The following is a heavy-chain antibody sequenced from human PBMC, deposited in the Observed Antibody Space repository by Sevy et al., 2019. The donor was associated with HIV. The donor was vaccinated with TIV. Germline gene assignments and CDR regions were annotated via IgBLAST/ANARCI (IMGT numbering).Heavy chain of an antibody. CDR2: ISSISSTI. D-gene: IGHD6-19*01. Sequence: GGSLRLSCAASGFTLSSYSMNWVRQAPGKGLEWVSYISSISSTIYYADSVKGRFTISRNNAKISLYLQMNSLGDEDTAVYYCARDNHSSGWYEFEYWGQGTLVTVSS. CDR1: GFTLSSYS. V-gene: IGHV3-48*02. J-gene: IGHJ4*02. CDR3: ARDNHSSGWYEFEY.